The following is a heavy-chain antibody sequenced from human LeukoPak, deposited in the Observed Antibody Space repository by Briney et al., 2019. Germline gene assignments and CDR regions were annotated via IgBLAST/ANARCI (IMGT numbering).Heavy chain of an antibody. J-gene: IGHJ3*02. CDR2: IIPILGIA. V-gene: IGHV1-69*04. CDR1: GGTFSSYA. Sequence: ASVKVSCKASGGTFSSYAISWVRQAPGQGLEWMGRIIPILGIANYAQKFRGRVTITADKSTSTAYMELSSLRSEDTAVYYCASPVNSGSYPVASFDAFDIWGQGTMVTVSS. D-gene: IGHD1-26*01. CDR3: ASPVNSGSYPVASFDAFDI.